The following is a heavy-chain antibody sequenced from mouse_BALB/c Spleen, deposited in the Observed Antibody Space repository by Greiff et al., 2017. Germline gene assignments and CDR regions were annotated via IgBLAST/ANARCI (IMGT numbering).Heavy chain of an antibody. J-gene: IGHJ2*01. CDR3: AGGLLYFDY. V-gene: IGHV5-17*02. CDR1: GFTFSSFG. D-gene: IGHD2-10*01. CDR2: ISSGSSTI. Sequence: EVQLVESGGGLVQPGGSRKLSCAASGFTFSSFGMHWVRQAPEKGLEWVAYISSGSSTIYYADTVKGRFTISRDKPKNTLFLQMTSLRSEDTAMYYCAGGLLYFDYWGQGTTLTVSS.